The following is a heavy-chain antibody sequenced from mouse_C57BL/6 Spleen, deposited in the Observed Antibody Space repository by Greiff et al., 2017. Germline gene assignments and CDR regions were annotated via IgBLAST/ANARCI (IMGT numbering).Heavy chain of an antibody. CDR1: GYTFTDYY. Sequence: EVQLQQSGPELVKPGASVKISCKASGYTFTDYYMNWVKQSHGKSLEWIGDINPNNGGTSYNQKFKGKATLTVDKSSSTAYMELRSLTSEDSAVYYCARITGGSNTDYWGQGTTLTVSS. V-gene: IGHV1-26*01. J-gene: IGHJ2*01. D-gene: IGHD1-1*01. CDR3: ARITGGSNTDY. CDR2: INPNNGGT.